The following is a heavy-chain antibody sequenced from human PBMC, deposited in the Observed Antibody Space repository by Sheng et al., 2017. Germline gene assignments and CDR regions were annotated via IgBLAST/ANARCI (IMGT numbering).Heavy chain of an antibody. D-gene: IGHD2-15*01. J-gene: IGHJ3*01. V-gene: IGHV3-48*03. CDR3: ARGFVGDYPSTLALDL. Sequence: EVQLVESGGGLVQPGGSLRLSCAASGFSFTKYEMNWVRQAPGQGLEWLSYIISGSGESIYYADSVKGRFTISRDNAKNSLYLQMNSLRVEDTAMYYCARGFVGDYPSTLALDLWGQGTMVTVSS. CDR1: GFSFTKYE. CDR2: IISGSGESI.